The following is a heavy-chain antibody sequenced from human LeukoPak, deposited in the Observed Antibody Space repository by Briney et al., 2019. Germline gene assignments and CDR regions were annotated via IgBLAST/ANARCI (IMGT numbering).Heavy chain of an antibody. J-gene: IGHJ4*02. V-gene: IGHV1-24*01. CDR2: FDPEDGET. Sequence: ASVKVSCKASGYTFTSYYMHWVRQAPGKGLEWMGGFDPEDGETIYAQKFQGRVTMTEDTSTDTAYMELSSLRSEDTAVYYCATVKTPLYYFDYWGQGTLVTVSS. CDR1: GYTFTSYY. CDR3: ATVKTPLYYFDY.